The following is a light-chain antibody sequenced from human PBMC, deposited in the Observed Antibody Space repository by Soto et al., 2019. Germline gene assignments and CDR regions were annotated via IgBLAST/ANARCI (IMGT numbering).Light chain of an antibody. V-gene: IGLV2-14*01. J-gene: IGLJ3*02. CDR1: SSDVGGYDY. Sequence: QSVLTQPASVSGSPGQSITISCTGSSSDVGGYDYVSWYQHQPGKAPKLMIYEVASRPSGVSNRFSWSKSVNTASLTIAGLRAEDEGDYYCSSHSSSNTLVVFGGGTKLTVL. CDR2: EVA. CDR3: SSHSSSNTLVV.